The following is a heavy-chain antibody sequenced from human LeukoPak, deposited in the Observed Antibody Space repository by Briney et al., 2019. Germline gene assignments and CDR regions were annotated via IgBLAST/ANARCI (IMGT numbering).Heavy chain of an antibody. Sequence: GGSLRLSCAGSGFTVSSHYMNWVRQAPGKGLQWVSVLYIDGTTYYADSVKGRFTISRDNSSRTLYLQMNSLRAEDTAVYFCARVAYYRVTADQITDAFDVWGRGTAVTVSS. CDR3: ARVAYYRVTADQITDAFDV. CDR1: GFTVSSHY. D-gene: IGHD2-21*02. CDR2: LYIDGTT. V-gene: IGHV3-66*01. J-gene: IGHJ3*01.